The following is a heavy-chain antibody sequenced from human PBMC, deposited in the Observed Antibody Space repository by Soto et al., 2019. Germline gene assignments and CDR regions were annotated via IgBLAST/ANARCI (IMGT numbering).Heavy chain of an antibody. V-gene: IGHV5-51*01. Sequence: GESLKISCKGSGYSFTSYWIGWVRPVPGKGLEWMGIIYPGDSDTRYSPSFQGRVTISTDNTTSTAYLQWSSLKASDTAVYYCARPGDSGSYHYAFDIWGQGTMVTVSS. D-gene: IGHD1-26*01. CDR3: ARPGDSGSYHYAFDI. J-gene: IGHJ3*02. CDR2: IYPGDSDT. CDR1: GYSFTSYW.